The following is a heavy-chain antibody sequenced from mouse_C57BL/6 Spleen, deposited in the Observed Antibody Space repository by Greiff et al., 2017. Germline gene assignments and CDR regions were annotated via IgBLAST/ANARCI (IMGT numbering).Heavy chain of an antibody. D-gene: IGHD2-4*01. J-gene: IGHJ4*01. Sequence: EVKLMESGGDLVKPGGSLKISCAASGFTFSSYGMSWVRQTPDKRLEWVATISSGGSYTYYPESVKGRFTISRDNAKNTLYLQMSSLKSEDTAMCYCAGYDYSYAMDYWGQGTSVTVSS. CDR3: AGYDYSYAMDY. CDR2: ISSGGSYT. V-gene: IGHV5-6*01. CDR1: GFTFSSYG.